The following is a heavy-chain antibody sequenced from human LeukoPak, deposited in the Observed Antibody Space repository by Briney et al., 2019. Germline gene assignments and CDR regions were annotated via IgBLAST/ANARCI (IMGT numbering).Heavy chain of an antibody. CDR2: IIPIFGTA. CDR1: GGTFSSYA. V-gene: IGHV1-69*01. Sequence: SVKVSCKASGGTFSSYAISWVRQAPGQGLEWMGGIIPIFGTANYAQKFQGRVTITADESTSTACMELSSLRSEDTAVYYCASPLFRIAAAGFDYWGQGTLVTVSS. J-gene: IGHJ4*02. D-gene: IGHD6-13*01. CDR3: ASPLFRIAAAGFDY.